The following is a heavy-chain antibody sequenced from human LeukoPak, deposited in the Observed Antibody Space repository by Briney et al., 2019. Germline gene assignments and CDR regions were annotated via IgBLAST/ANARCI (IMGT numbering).Heavy chain of an antibody. Sequence: ASVTVSCTASVYTFTSYDINWVRQATGQGLEWMGWMNPNSGNTGYAQKFQGRVTMTRNTSISTAYMELRRLRSEDTAVYYCARGRVNYGSWGQGTLVTISS. V-gene: IGHV1-8*01. CDR3: ARGRVNYGS. CDR2: MNPNSGNT. CDR1: VYTFTSYD. J-gene: IGHJ4*02. D-gene: IGHD4-11*01.